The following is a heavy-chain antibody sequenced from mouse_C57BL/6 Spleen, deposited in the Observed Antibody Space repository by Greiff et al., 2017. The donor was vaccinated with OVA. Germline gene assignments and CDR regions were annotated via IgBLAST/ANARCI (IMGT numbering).Heavy chain of an antibody. D-gene: IGHD2-1*01. Sequence: EVQLVESGGGLVKPGGSLKLSCAASGFTFSSYAMSWVRQTPEKRLEWVATISDGGSYTYYPDNVKGRFTISRDNAKNNLYLQMSHLKSEDTAMYYCARESLLRYFDVWGTGTTVTVSS. J-gene: IGHJ1*03. CDR2: ISDGGSYT. CDR1: GFTFSSYA. CDR3: ARESLLRYFDV. V-gene: IGHV5-4*01.